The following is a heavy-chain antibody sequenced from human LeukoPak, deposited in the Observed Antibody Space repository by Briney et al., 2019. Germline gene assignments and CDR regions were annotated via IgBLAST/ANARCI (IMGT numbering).Heavy chain of an antibody. V-gene: IGHV4-38-2*01. CDR1: GYSISSGYY. CDR3: ARHIIGIAAALDAFDI. Sequence: SETLSLTCAVSGYSISSGYYWGWIRQPPGKGLEWIGSIYHSGSTYYNPSLKSRVTISVDTSKNQFSLKLSSVTAADTAVYYCARHIIGIAAALDAFDIWGQGTMVTVSS. CDR2: IYHSGST. J-gene: IGHJ3*02. D-gene: IGHD6-13*01.